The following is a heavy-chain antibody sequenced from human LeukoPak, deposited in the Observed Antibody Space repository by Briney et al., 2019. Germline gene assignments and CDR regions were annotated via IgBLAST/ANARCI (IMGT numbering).Heavy chain of an antibody. J-gene: IGHJ4*02. CDR3: ARVPYDFWSGYYVAFDY. V-gene: IGHV4-4*07. CDR1: GGSISSYY. Sequence: SETLSLTCTVSGGSISSYYWSWIRQPAGRGLEWIGRIYTSGSTNYNPSLKSRVTMSVDMSKNQFSLKLSSVTAADTAVYYCARVPYDFWSGYYVAFDYWGQGTLVTVSS. CDR2: IYTSGST. D-gene: IGHD3-3*01.